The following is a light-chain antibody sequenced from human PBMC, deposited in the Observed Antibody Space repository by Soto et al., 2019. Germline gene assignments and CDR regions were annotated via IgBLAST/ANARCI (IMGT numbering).Light chain of an antibody. CDR1: ARDVGGYNF. J-gene: IGLJ3*02. V-gene: IGLV2-14*01. CDR3: SSYTSISTVV. Sequence: QSALTQPASVSGSPGQSITISCTGTARDVGGYNFVSWYQQHPGKAPKVLIYEVSHRPSGVSNRFSGSTSGNTASLTLSGLQAEDEAEYYCSSYTSISTVVFGGGTKVTVL. CDR2: EVS.